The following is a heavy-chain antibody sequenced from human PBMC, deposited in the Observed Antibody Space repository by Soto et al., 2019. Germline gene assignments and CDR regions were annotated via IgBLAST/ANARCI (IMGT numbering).Heavy chain of an antibody. Sequence: TGGSLRLSCAASGFTFNIYGMHWVHQAPDKGLEWVALISYDGSNQYYADSVKGRFTISRDNSKNTLFLQMNSLRADDTAVYYCAKDQASGQGSFDSWGQGTLVTVSS. CDR2: ISYDGSNQ. CDR3: AKDQASGQGSFDS. J-gene: IGHJ4*02. CDR1: GFTFNIYG. V-gene: IGHV3-30*18.